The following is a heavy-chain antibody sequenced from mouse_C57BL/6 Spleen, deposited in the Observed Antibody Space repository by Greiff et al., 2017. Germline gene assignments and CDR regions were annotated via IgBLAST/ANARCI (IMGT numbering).Heavy chain of an antibody. Sequence: VQLQQPGAELVRPGTSVKLSCKASGYTFTSYWMHWVKQRPGQGLEWIGVIDPSDSYTNYNQKFKGKATLTVDTSSSTAYMQLSSLTSEDSAVYYCARDYYGSSKNAMDYWGQGTSVTVSS. CDR2: IDPSDSYT. D-gene: IGHD1-1*01. V-gene: IGHV1-59*01. J-gene: IGHJ4*01. CDR3: ARDYYGSSKNAMDY. CDR1: GYTFTSYW.